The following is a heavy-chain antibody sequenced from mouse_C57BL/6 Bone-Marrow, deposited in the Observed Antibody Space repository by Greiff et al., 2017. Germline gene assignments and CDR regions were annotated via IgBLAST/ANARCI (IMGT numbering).Heavy chain of an antibody. D-gene: IGHD1-1*01. Sequence: EVKLVESGGGLVKPGGSLKLSCAASGFTFSSYAMSWVRQTPEKRLEWVATISDGGSYTYYPDNVKGRFTISRDNAKNNLYLQMSHLKSEDTAMYYCARKPSYDYAMDYWGQGTSVTVSS. CDR2: ISDGGSYT. V-gene: IGHV5-4*03. CDR1: GFTFSSYA. CDR3: ARKPSYDYAMDY. J-gene: IGHJ4*01.